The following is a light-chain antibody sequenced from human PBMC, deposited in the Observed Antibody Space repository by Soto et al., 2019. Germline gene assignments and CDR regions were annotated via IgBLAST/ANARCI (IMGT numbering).Light chain of an antibody. CDR1: SSDVGGYNS. V-gene: IGLV2-14*01. CDR2: EVS. CDR3: SSYTSSSTLL. Sequence: QSALTQPASVSGSPGQSITISCTGTSSDVGGYNSVSWYQQHPVKAPKLMIYEVSNRPSGVSNRFSGSKSGNTASLTISGLQAEDEADYFCSSYTSSSTLLFGGGTKVTVL. J-gene: IGLJ2*01.